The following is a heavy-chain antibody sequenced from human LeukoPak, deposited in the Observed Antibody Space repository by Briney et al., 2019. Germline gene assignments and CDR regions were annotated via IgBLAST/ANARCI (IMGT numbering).Heavy chain of an antibody. CDR1: GGSISSYY. CDR2: IYYSGST. CDR3: ARGRWFGELSLYYFDY. V-gene: IGHV4-59*01. J-gene: IGHJ4*02. D-gene: IGHD3-10*01. Sequence: SETLPLTCTVSGGSISSYYWSWIRQPPGKGLEWIGYIYYSGSTNYNPSLKSRVTISVDTSKNQFSLKLSSVTAADTAVYYCARGRWFGELSLYYFDYWGQGTLVTVSS.